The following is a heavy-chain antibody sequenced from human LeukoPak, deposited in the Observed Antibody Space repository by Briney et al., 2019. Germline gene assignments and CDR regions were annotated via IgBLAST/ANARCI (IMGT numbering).Heavy chain of an antibody. V-gene: IGHV3-23*01. J-gene: IGHJ4*02. CDR2: ISGSGTHT. Sequence: GGSLRLSCAASGFTFSTYAMSWVRQAPGKGLEWVSGISGSGTHTYYADSVKGRFTISRDNSKNTLYLQMNGLGAEDTAVYYCAKERDYGHFDYWGQGTLVTVSS. CDR3: AKERDYGHFDY. D-gene: IGHD4-17*01. CDR1: GFTFSTYA.